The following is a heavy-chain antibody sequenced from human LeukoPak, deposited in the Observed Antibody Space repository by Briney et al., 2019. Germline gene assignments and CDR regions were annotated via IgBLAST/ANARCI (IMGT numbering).Heavy chain of an antibody. CDR3: ARDKHYYDSSNYV. CDR1: GFPFHFYE. Sequence: PGGSLRLSCVVSGFPFHFYELNWVRQGPGKGLEWVSGINWNGGTTGYADSVRGRFTISRDNAKNSLYLQMNSLRAEDTALYYCARDKHYYDSSNYVWGQGTLVTVSS. V-gene: IGHV3-20*04. J-gene: IGHJ4*02. CDR2: INWNGGTT. D-gene: IGHD3-22*01.